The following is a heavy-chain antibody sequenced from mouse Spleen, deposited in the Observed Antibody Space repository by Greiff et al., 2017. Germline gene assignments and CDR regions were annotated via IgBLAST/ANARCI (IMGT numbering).Heavy chain of an antibody. V-gene: IGHV1-4*01. CDR1: GYTFTSYT. D-gene: IGHD6-1*01. J-gene: IGHJ4*01. CDR2: INPSSGYT. Sequence: QVQLQQSGAELARPGASVKMSCKASGYTFTSYTMHWVKQRPGQGLEWIGYINPSSGYTKYNQKFKDKATLTADKSSSTAYMQLSSLTSEDSAVYYCARRGRLGGNYYAMDYWGQGTSVTVSS. CDR3: ARRGRLGGNYYAMDY.